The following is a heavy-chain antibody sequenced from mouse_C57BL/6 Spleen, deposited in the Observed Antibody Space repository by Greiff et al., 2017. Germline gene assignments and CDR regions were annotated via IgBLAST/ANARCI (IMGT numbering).Heavy chain of an antibody. Sequence: EVQLVESGGDLVKPGGSLKLSCAASGFTFSSYGMYWVRQTPDKRLEWVATISSGGSYTYYPDSVKGRFTISRDNAKNTLYLQMGSLTSEDTAMXSCARRAVDYWGQGTTLTVSS. D-gene: IGHD3-3*01. CDR1: GFTFSSYG. CDR2: ISSGGSYT. V-gene: IGHV5-6*01. CDR3: ARRAVDY. J-gene: IGHJ2*01.